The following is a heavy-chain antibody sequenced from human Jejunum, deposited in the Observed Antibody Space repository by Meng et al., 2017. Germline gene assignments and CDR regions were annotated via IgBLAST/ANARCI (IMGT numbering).Heavy chain of an antibody. D-gene: IGHD1-7*01. CDR2: IYYTGST. CDR1: GGSLRTGAYY. Sequence: HVRLQESGPGLVKPLQTLSLTCTVSGGSLRTGAYYWIWIRQHPGKGLEWIGYIYYTGSTFYNPSLKSRVSISLETSKNQFSLKVTSVTAADTAFYFCARLGITETIGGFDPWGQGILVTVSS. CDR3: ARLGITETIGGFDP. V-gene: IGHV4-31*03. J-gene: IGHJ5*02.